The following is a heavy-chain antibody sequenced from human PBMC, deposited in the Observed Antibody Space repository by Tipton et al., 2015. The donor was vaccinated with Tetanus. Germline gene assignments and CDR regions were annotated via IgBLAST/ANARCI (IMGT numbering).Heavy chain of an antibody. V-gene: IGHV4-4*07. CDR2: LYTSGDT. CDR3: ARSDILTGYYSPEKNFDY. J-gene: IGHJ4*02. Sequence: TLSLTCTVSGVSINSYYWNWIRQPAGKGLEWIGRLYTSGDTDYNPSLKSRVTMSVDTSKKQISLTLRSVTAADTAVYYCARSDILTGYYSPEKNFDYWGLGTLVTVSS. D-gene: IGHD3-9*01. CDR1: GVSINSYY.